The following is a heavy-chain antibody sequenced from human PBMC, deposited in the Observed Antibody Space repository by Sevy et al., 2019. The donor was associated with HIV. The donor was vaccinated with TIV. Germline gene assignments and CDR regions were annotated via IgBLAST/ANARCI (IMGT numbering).Heavy chain of an antibody. CDR1: GYTFTSYD. CDR2: MNPNSGNT. CDR3: ARVRATGHDFDY. D-gene: IGHD3-3*01. J-gene: IGHJ4*02. V-gene: IGHV1-8*01. Sequence: ASVKVSCKASGYTFTSYDINWVRQATGQGLEWMGWMNPNSGNTGYAQKFQGRVTMTRNTSINTAYMELSSLRSEDTAVYYCARVRATGHDFDYWGQGTLVTVSS.